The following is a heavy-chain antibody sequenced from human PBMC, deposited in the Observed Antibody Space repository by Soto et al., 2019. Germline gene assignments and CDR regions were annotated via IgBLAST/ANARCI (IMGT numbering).Heavy chain of an antibody. Sequence: QDQLVQSGAEVKKPGSSVKVSCKVSGGTFSSHTFSWVRQAPGQGLEWMGRIIPALGTATYAQKFQGRVTITADESATTVYMDLNSLRSEATAVYYCARPDFGDYWYFDLWGRGTLVTVSS. CDR3: ARPDFGDYWYFDL. J-gene: IGHJ2*01. V-gene: IGHV1-69*08. D-gene: IGHD4-17*01. CDR1: GGTFSSHT. CDR2: IIPALGTA.